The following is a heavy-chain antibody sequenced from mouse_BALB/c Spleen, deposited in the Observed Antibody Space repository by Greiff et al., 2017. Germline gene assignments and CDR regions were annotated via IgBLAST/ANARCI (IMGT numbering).Heavy chain of an antibody. CDR3: TRGAYDYDEDYYAMDY. Sequence: EVQLQQSGTVLARPGASVKMSCKASGYSFTSYWMHWVKQRPGQGLEWIGAIYPGNSDTSYNQKFKGKAKLTAVTSASTAYMELSSLTNEDSAVYYCTRGAYDYDEDYYAMDYWGQGTSVTVSS. CDR1: GYSFTSYW. D-gene: IGHD2-4*01. V-gene: IGHV1-5*01. J-gene: IGHJ4*01. CDR2: IYPGNSDT.